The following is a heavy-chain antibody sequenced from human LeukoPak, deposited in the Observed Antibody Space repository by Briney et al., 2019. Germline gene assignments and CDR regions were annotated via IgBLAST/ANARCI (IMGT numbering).Heavy chain of an antibody. CDR1: GYTFTSYG. CDR3: ARARIVLVVYVIRYYYYSMAV. J-gene: IGHJ6*03. CDR2: ISAHNGNT. Sequence: PCASVKVSCKASGYTFTSYGISWVRQAPGQGLEWMGWISAHNGNTNYAQKLQGRVTMTTDTSTSTAYMELRSLRSHDTSRYYCARARIVLVVYVIRYYYYSMAVGGKGTTLTVP. D-gene: IGHD2-8*01. V-gene: IGHV1-18*01.